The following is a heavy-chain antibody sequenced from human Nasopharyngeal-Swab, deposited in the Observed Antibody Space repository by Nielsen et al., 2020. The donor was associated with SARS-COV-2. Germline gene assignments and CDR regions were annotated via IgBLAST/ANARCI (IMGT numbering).Heavy chain of an antibody. CDR3: ARQTKQWLSDFDY. V-gene: IGHV5-51*01. CDR2: IYPGDSDT. Sequence: GESLKISCKGSGYSFTSYWIGWVRQMPGKGLEWMGIIYPGDSDTRYSPSLQGQVTISADKSISTAYLQWSSLKASDTAMYYCARQTKQWLSDFDYWGQGTLVTVSS. J-gene: IGHJ4*02. D-gene: IGHD6-19*01. CDR1: GYSFTSYW.